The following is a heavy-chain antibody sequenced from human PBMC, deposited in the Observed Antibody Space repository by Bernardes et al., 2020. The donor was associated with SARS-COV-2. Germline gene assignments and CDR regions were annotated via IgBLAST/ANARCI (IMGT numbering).Heavy chain of an antibody. D-gene: IGHD6-6*01. CDR2: INHSGST. Sequence: SETLSLTCAVYGGSFSGYYWSWIRQPPGKGLEWIGEINHSGSTNYNPSLKSRVTISVDTSKNQFSLKLSSVTAADTAVYYCARFPRHWGQGTLVTVSS. CDR1: GGSFSGYY. CDR3: ARFPRH. J-gene: IGHJ4*02. V-gene: IGHV4-34*01.